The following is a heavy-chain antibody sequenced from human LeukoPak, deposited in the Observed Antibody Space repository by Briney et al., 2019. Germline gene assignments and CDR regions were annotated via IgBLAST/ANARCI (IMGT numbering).Heavy chain of an antibody. V-gene: IGHV3-72*01. CDR1: GFTFSVHY. Sequence: PGGSLRLSCAASGFTFSVHYMDWVRQAPGKGLEWVGRTRDKANSYTTEYAASVKGRFTISRDDSKNSLYLQMNSLKTEDTAVYYCTRASIYDSRAFDYWGQGTLVTVSS. CDR2: TRDKANSYTT. J-gene: IGHJ4*02. CDR3: TRASIYDSRAFDY. D-gene: IGHD3-22*01.